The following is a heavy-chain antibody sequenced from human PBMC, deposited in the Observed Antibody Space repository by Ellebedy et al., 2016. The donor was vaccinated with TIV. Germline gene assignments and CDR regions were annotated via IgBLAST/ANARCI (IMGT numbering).Heavy chain of an antibody. CDR2: IKEDGSET. D-gene: IGHD2-8*01. CDR1: EFTLSNYW. J-gene: IGHJ3*01. Sequence: GESLKISCAASEFTLSNYWMTWVRQAPGKGLEWVARIKEDGSETSYMDSLRGRFTISRDNAKNSVYLQMNSLRGEDTAVYYCARIKNWCSFDPWGQGTVVTVSS. CDR3: ARIKNWCSFDP. V-gene: IGHV3-7*01.